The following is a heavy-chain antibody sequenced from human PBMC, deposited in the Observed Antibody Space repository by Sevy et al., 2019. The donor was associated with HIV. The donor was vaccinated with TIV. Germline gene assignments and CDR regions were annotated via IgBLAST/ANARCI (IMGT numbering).Heavy chain of an antibody. CDR3: AKAYYDFWSGYRNFDY. CDR1: GFTFSSYA. CDR2: ISGSGGST. V-gene: IGHV3-23*01. Sequence: GGSLRLSCAASGFTFSSYAMSWVRQALGKGLEWVSAISGSGGSTYYADSVKGRFTISRDNSKNTLYLQMNSLRAEDTAVYYCAKAYYDFWSGYRNFDYWGQGTLVTVSS. J-gene: IGHJ4*02. D-gene: IGHD3-3*01.